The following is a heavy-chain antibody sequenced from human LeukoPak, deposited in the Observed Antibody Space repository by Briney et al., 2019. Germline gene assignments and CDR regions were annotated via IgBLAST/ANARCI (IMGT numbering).Heavy chain of an antibody. CDR2: ISSSGSTI. J-gene: IGHJ4*02. Sequence: GGSLRLSCAASGFPFSSYEMNLVRQAPGKGLEGVSYISSSGSTIYYADSVKGRFTISRDNAKDSLYLQMNSLRAEDTAVYYCGRDRGSGWYGGYFDYWGQGTLVTVSS. CDR3: GRDRGSGWYGGYFDY. CDR1: GFPFSSYE. V-gene: IGHV3-48*03. D-gene: IGHD6-19*01.